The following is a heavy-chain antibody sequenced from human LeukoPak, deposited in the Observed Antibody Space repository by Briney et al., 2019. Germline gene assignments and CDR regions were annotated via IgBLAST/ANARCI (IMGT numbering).Heavy chain of an antibody. J-gene: IGHJ4*02. V-gene: IGHV3-33*01. CDR3: ARDGPGRDIDN. CDR1: GVTFSTYG. D-gene: IGHD1-26*01. CDR2: ISNDGRTT. Sequence: GGSLRLSCVASGFTSASGVTFSTYGWHWVRQTPGKGLVWMAFISNDGRTTHYGDSVKGRFTISRDDSKKTVYLEMSTLRVDDTAVYYCARDGPGRDIDNWGQGTLVTVS.